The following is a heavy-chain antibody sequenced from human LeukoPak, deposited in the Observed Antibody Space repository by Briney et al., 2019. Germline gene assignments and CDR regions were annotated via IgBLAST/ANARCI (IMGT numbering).Heavy chain of an antibody. Sequence: GGSLRLSCAASGFTFSSYSMNWVRQAPGKGLEWVSSISSSSSYIYYADSVKGRFTISRDIAKNSLYLQMNSLRAEDTAVYYCARAAPNYGGNSWFDYWGQGTLVTVSS. V-gene: IGHV3-21*01. CDR1: GFTFSSYS. CDR2: ISSSSSYI. J-gene: IGHJ4*02. D-gene: IGHD4-23*01. CDR3: ARAAPNYGGNSWFDY.